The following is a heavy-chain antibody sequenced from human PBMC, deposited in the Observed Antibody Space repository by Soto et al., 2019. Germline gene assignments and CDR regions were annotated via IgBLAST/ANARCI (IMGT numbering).Heavy chain of an antibody. CDR1: GFTFSSYP. CDR3: ARVPDFYDFWSTDGGAEVAP. J-gene: IGHJ4*02. CDR2: ISYDGSNK. Sequence: QVQLVESGGGVVQPGRSLRLSCAASGFTFSSYPMHWVRQAPGKGLEWVALISYDGSNKYYADSVKGRFTISRDNSKNTLYLQMNSLRAENTAVYYCARVPDFYDFWSTDGGAEVAPWGQGALVTVSS. D-gene: IGHD3-3*01. V-gene: IGHV3-30-3*01.